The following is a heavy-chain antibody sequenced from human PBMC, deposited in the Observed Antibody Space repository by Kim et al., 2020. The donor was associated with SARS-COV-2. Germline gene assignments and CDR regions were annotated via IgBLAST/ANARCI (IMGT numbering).Heavy chain of an antibody. D-gene: IGHD4-17*01. Sequence: SGKGRFTISRDNSRNTLYLQMNSLRAEDTAVYYCAKGAKRGTVTTTCDYWGQGTLVTVSS. J-gene: IGHJ4*02. CDR3: AKGAKRGTVTTTCDY. V-gene: IGHV3-30*02.